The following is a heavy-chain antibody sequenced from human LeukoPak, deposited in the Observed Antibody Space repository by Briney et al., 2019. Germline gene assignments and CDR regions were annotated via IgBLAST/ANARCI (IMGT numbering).Heavy chain of an antibody. CDR1: GGSISSYY. Sequence: SETLSLTCTVSGGSISSYYWSWIRQPAGKGLEWIGRIYTSGSTNYNPSLKSRVTMSVDTSKNQFSLKLSSVTAADTAVYYCARAPSIAAIRHAIDIWGQGTMVTVSS. J-gene: IGHJ3*02. V-gene: IGHV4-4*07. CDR3: ARAPSIAAIRHAIDI. CDR2: IYTSGST. D-gene: IGHD6-6*01.